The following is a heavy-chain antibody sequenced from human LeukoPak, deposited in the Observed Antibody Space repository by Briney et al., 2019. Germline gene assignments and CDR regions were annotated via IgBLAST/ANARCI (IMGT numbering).Heavy chain of an antibody. J-gene: IGHJ4*02. CDR3: AKVGEWAYYFDY. D-gene: IGHD1-26*01. Sequence: PGGSLRLSCAASGFTFSSYAMSWVPQAPGKGLEWVSAISGSGGSTYYADSVKGRFTISRDTSKNTLYLQMNSLRAEDKAVYYCAKVGEWAYYFDYWGQGTLVTVSS. V-gene: IGHV3-23*01. CDR2: ISGSGGST. CDR1: GFTFSSYA.